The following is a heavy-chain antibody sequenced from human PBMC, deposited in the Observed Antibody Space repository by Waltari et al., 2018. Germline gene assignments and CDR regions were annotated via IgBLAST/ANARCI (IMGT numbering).Heavy chain of an antibody. Sequence: QVQLVQSGAEVKKPGASVKVSCKASGYTFTGYYMPWVRQAPGQGLEWMGWINPNSGDTNYAQKFQGRVTMTRDTSISTAYMELSRLRSDDTAVYYCARGAIKGGIGAFDIWGQGTMVTVSS. CDR1: GYTFTGYY. CDR2: INPNSGDT. CDR3: ARGAIKGGIGAFDI. J-gene: IGHJ3*02. D-gene: IGHD1-26*01. V-gene: IGHV1-2*02.